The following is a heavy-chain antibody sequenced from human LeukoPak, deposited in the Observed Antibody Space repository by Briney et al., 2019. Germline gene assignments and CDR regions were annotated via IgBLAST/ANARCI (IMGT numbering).Heavy chain of an antibody. Sequence: PSETLSLTCTVSGGSISDYYWNWIRQPPGKGLEWIGDIFHSGNTNYNPSLKSRVNISVDTSKNQFSLKLTSVTAADTAVYYCARASATLGSYYNWFDLWGQGTLVTVSS. CDR3: ARASATLGSYYNWFDL. CDR1: GGSISDYY. CDR2: IFHSGNT. V-gene: IGHV4-59*01. J-gene: IGHJ5*02. D-gene: IGHD3-10*01.